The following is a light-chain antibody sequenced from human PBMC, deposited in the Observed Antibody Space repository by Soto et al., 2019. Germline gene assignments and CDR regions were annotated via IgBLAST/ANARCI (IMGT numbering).Light chain of an antibody. J-gene: IGKJ1*01. CDR1: QSISNW. CDR3: QQYNTFLPT. V-gene: IGKV1-5*03. Sequence: DTQMTQSPSTLSASVGDRVTITCRASQSISNWLAWYQQRPGRAPKLLIYKASNLQSGVPLRFSGSGSVTEFTLTINSLQPDDFAIYYCQQYNTFLPTFGQGTKVEFK. CDR2: KAS.